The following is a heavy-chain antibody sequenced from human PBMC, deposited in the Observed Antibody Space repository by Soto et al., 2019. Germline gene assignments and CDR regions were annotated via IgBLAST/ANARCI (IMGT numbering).Heavy chain of an antibody. V-gene: IGHV3-15*07. D-gene: IGHD6-19*01. CDR3: TTDGTTQWLVPDYYYGMDV. CDR1: GFTFSNAW. Sequence: EVQLVESGGGLVKPGGSLRLSCAASGFTFSNAWMNWVRQAPGKGLEWVGRIKSKTDGGTTDYAAPVKGRFTISRDDSKNTLYLQMNSLKTEDTAVYYCTTDGTTQWLVPDYYYGMDVWGQGTTVTVSS. J-gene: IGHJ6*02. CDR2: IKSKTDGGTT.